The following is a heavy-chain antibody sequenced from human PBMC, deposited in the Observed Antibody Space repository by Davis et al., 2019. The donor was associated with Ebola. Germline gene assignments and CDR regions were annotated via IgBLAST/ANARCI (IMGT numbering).Heavy chain of an antibody. CDR2: IRSKANSYAT. CDR3: TTGYSSSSYLYGMDV. CDR1: GFTFSSYW. V-gene: IGHV3-73*01. D-gene: IGHD6-6*01. J-gene: IGHJ6*02. Sequence: GGSLRLSCAASGFTFSSYWMSWVRQAPGKGLEWVGRIRSKANSYATAYAASVKGRFTISRDDSKNTAYLQMNSLKTEDTAVYYCTTGYSSSSYLYGMDVWGQGTTVTVSS.